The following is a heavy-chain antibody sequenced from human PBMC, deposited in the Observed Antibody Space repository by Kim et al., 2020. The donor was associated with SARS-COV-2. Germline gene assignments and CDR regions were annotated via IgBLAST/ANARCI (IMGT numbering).Heavy chain of an antibody. D-gene: IGHD6-6*01. J-gene: IGHJ6*02. CDR2: ISAYNGNT. Sequence: ASVKVSCKASGYTFTSYGISWVRQAPGQGLEWMGWISAYNGNTNYAQKLQGRVTMTTDTSTSTAYMELRSLRSDDTAVYYCARDPWQLVVFGYYYYGMDVWGQGTTVTVSS. V-gene: IGHV1-18*01. CDR3: ARDPWQLVVFGYYYYGMDV. CDR1: GYTFTSYG.